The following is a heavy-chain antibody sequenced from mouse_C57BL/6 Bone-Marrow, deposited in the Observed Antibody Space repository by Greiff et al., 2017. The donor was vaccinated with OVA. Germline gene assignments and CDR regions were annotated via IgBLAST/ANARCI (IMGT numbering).Heavy chain of an antibody. CDR3: ASVIYYYGSSYWYFDV. J-gene: IGHJ1*03. CDR1: GFNIKNTY. Sequence: VQLQQSVAELVRPGASVKLSCTASGFNIKNTYMHWVKQRPEQGLEWIGRIDPANGNTKYAPKFQGKATIPADTSSNTAYLQLSSLTSEDTAIYYCASVIYYYGSSYWYFDVWGTGTTVTVSS. D-gene: IGHD1-1*01. V-gene: IGHV14-3*01. CDR2: IDPANGNT.